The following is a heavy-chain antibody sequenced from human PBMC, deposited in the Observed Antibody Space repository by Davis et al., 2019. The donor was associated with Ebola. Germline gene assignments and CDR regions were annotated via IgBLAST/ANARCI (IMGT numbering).Heavy chain of an antibody. V-gene: IGHV3-23*01. CDR3: AKSDDSSGYFYAEDGFDV. CDR1: GFTFSSYA. Sequence: GGSLRLSCAASGFTFSSYAMSWVRQAPGKGLEWVASISGTAGSTLYADSVKGRFTISRDRFKNTLYLQMNSLRAEDTALYYCAKSDDSSGYFYAEDGFDVWGQGTMVIVSS. J-gene: IGHJ3*01. CDR2: ISGTAGST. D-gene: IGHD3-22*01.